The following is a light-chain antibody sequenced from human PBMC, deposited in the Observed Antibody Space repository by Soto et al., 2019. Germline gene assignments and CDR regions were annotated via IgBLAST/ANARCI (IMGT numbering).Light chain of an antibody. CDR3: QQYGKSPPLT. CDR2: GAS. Sequence: EIVLTQSPGTLSLSPGERATLSCRASHSVSSNSLAWYQQKPGQAPRLLINGASSRAAGIPDRFSGSGSGTDFTLTISGLEPEGFAVYYCQQYGKSPPLTFAGGTRVEI. J-gene: IGKJ4*01. CDR1: HSVSSNS. V-gene: IGKV3-20*01.